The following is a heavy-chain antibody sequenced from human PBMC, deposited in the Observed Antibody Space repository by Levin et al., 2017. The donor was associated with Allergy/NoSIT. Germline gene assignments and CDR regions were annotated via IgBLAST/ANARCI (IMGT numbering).Heavy chain of an antibody. CDR1: GGSISSSSYY. J-gene: IGHJ4*02. D-gene: IGHD3-22*01. CDR3: AREPGGSGYPPDY. CDR2: IYYSGST. Sequence: ESLKISCTVSGGSISSSSYYWGWIRQPPGKGLEWIGSIYYSGSTYYNPSLKSRVTISVDTSKNQFSLKLSSVTAADTAVYYCAREPGGSGYPPDYWGQGTLVTVSS. V-gene: IGHV4-39*07.